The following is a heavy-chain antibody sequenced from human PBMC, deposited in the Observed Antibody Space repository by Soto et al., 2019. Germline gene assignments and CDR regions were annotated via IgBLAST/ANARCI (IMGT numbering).Heavy chain of an antibody. CDR1: GFTFNKYS. CDR2: ITSKTGDQ. J-gene: IGHJ4*02. CDR3: ARDLMPNDRGLGDLAY. V-gene: IGHV3-21*06. D-gene: IGHD3-22*01. Sequence: GGSLRLSCAASGFTFNKYSMNWVRQAPGKGLEWVSSITSKTGDQYYADSVKGRFIISRDNTKNSLSLQVTSLRDEDTAVYYCARDLMPNDRGLGDLAYWGQGTLVTVSS.